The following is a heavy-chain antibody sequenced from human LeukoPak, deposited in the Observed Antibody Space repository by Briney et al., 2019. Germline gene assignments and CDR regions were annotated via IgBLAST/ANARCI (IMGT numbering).Heavy chain of an antibody. CDR3: ARGERWLPYFDY. Sequence: PGGSLRLSCAASGFTFSSYSMNWVRQAPGKGLEWVSSISSSSSYIYYADSVKGRFTISRDNAKNSLYLQMNSLRAEDTAVYYCARGERWLPYFDYWGQGTLVTVSS. V-gene: IGHV3-21*01. CDR1: GFTFSSYS. J-gene: IGHJ4*02. D-gene: IGHD5-24*01. CDR2: ISSSSSYI.